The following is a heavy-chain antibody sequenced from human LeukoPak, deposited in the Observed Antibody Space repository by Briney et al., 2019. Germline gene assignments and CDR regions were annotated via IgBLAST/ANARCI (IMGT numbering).Heavy chain of an antibody. CDR3: AREEDSTAIRSSDGMDV. V-gene: IGHV3-21*01. J-gene: IGHJ6*02. D-gene: IGHD6-6*01. CDR2: ISKGSAYI. Sequence: GGSLRLSCAASGFTFRSYSMNWVRQAPGKGLEWVSCISKGSAYIYYADSVKGRFTISRDNAKNSLYLQMSSLRAEDTAVYYCAREEDSTAIRSSDGMDVWGQGTTVTVSS. CDR1: GFTFRSYS.